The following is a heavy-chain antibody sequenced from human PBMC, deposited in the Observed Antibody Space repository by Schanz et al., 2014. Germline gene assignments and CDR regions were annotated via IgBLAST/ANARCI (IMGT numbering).Heavy chain of an antibody. V-gene: IGHV1-18*01. J-gene: IGHJ6*04. CDR2: ISVYTGNT. CDR1: GYTFTTYA. D-gene: IGHD2-8*02. Sequence: QVQLVQSGAEVKKPGASVKVSCKASGYTFTTYAMSWVRQAPGQGLEWVGWISVYTGNTKYGQKVQGRVTMTADTSTNTAYMELRSLRSDDTAVYYCARDSLRGATGGYGMDVWGKGTTVTVSS. CDR3: ARDSLRGATGGYGMDV.